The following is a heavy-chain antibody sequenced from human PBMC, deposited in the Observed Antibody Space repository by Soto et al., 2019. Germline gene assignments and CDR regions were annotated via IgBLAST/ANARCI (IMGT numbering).Heavy chain of an antibody. CDR1: GGSFIGNY. D-gene: IGHD5-12*01. CDR2: INHSGST. V-gene: IGHV4-34*01. Sequence: SQALSVPRTGYGGSFIGNYQPLVRPPPGKGLEWIGEINHSGSTHYNPSLKSRVTISVDTSKNQFSLKLSSVTAADRAVYYCARGRSENVDIVATTDFDYWGQGTLVTVS. CDR3: ARGRSENVDIVATTDFDY. J-gene: IGHJ4*02.